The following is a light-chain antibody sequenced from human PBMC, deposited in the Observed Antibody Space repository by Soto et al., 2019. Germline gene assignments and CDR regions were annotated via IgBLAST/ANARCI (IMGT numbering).Light chain of an antibody. CDR2: DAS. Sequence: DIQMTQSPSTLPASVGDRVTITCRASQSLSGYLAWYQQKPGKAPKVLIFDASNLESGVPSRFSGSESGTEFTLTISSLQPDDFATYYCQQYNIFPWTFGQGTKVDIK. J-gene: IGKJ1*01. CDR1: QSLSGY. CDR3: QQYNIFPWT. V-gene: IGKV1-5*01.